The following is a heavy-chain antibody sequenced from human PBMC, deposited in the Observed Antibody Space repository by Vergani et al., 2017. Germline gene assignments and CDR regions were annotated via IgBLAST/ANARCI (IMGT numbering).Heavy chain of an antibody. CDR3: ASGKYYSDSTSHFRGRYFDV. D-gene: IGHD3-16*01. CDR2: IYNSGNG. CDR1: GDSIISRSYY. Sequence: QMQFQESGPGLVKASETLSPTCTVSGDSIISRSYYWGWIRQPPGKGLAWIGSIYNSGNGDSSSSLKSRVTISADTSKNQFSLRLTSVTAADTAVYYCASGKYYSDSTSHFRGRYFDVWGRGTLVTVPS. J-gene: IGHJ2*01. V-gene: IGHV4-39*01.